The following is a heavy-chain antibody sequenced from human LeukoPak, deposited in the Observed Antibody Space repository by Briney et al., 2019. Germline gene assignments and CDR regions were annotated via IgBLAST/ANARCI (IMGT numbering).Heavy chain of an antibody. CDR1: GFTFSSYW. CDR2: INSDGSST. V-gene: IGHV3-74*01. CDR3: ARSPLGPYDSSGSSFDY. Sequence: GGSLRLSCAASGFTFSSYWMHWVRQAPGKGLMWVSRINSDGSSTSYADSVKGRFTISRDNAKNTLYLQMNSLRAEDTAVYYCARSPLGPYDSSGSSFDYWGQGTLVTVSS. J-gene: IGHJ4*02. D-gene: IGHD3-22*01.